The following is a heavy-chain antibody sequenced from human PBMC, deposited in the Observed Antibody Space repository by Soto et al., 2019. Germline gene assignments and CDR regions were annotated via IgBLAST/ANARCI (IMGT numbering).Heavy chain of an antibody. D-gene: IGHD1-1*01. J-gene: IGHJ5*02. Sequence: EVQLLESGGGLVQPGGSLRVSCVASGFTFDNYVMTWVRQAPGKGLEWVSAISGNSVFTWYADSVKGRFTLSRDNFKNSLSLEMNNLRAEDKAVYFCAKVDDWNKARCFDRWGQGSLVTVSS. CDR3: AKVDDWNKARCFDR. CDR2: ISGNSVFT. V-gene: IGHV3-23*01. CDR1: GFTFDNYV.